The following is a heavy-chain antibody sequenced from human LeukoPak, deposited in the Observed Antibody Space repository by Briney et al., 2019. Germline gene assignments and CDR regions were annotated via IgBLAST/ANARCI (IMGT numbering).Heavy chain of an antibody. V-gene: IGHV3-74*01. CDR1: GFTFSSYW. CDR2: INSDGSST. J-gene: IGHJ3*02. D-gene: IGHD6-13*01. CDR3: AKDQDSSSWYWGAFDI. Sequence: GGSLRLSCAASGFTFSSYWMHWVRQAPGKGLVWVSRINSDGSSTSYADSVKGRFTISRDNSKNTLYLQMNSLRAEDTAVYYCAKDQDSSSWYWGAFDIWGQGTMVTVSS.